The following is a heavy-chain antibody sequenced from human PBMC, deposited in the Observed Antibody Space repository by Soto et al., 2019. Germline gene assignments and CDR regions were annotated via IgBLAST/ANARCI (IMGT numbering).Heavy chain of an antibody. CDR3: ARLYYYDSSGYFLFDY. Sequence: KQSQTLSLTCAISGDSVSSNSAAWNWIRQSPSRGLEWLGRTYYRSKWYNDYAVSVKSRITINPDTSKNQFSLQLNSVTPEDTAVYYCARLYYYDSSGYFLFDYWGQGTLVTVSS. CDR2: TYYRSKWYN. V-gene: IGHV6-1*01. CDR1: GDSVSSNSAA. J-gene: IGHJ4*02. D-gene: IGHD3-22*01.